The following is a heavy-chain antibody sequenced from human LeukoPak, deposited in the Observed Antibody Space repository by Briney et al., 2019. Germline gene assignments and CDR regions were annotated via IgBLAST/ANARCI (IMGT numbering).Heavy chain of an antibody. CDR3: AKDTAGLVVSWYFDL. V-gene: IGHV3-23*01. D-gene: IGHD1-1*01. Sequence: GGSLRLSCAASGFTFSSYAMSWVRQAPGKGLEWVSAISSSGGSTYYADSVKGRFTISRDNSKNTLYLQMNSPRAEDTAVYYCAKDTAGLVVSWYFDLWGRGTLVTVSS. CDR1: GFTFSSYA. CDR2: ISSSGGST. J-gene: IGHJ2*01.